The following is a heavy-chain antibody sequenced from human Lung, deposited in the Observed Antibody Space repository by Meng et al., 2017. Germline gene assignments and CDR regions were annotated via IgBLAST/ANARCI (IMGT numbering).Heavy chain of an antibody. CDR3: TNDRLNH. J-gene: IGHJ1*01. V-gene: IGHV3-74*01. CDR1: GFTFNGHW. CDR2: INRNGTKP. D-gene: IGHD1-1*01. Sequence: GAAVVDSVPPRGSLCLACAASGFTFNGHWMHWVRQGPGKGLVWVSSINRNGTKPTYTSSVKSRFTISRDNAKNTLYLQMNNLRAEYTAFYYSTNDRLNHWGQGALVTVSS.